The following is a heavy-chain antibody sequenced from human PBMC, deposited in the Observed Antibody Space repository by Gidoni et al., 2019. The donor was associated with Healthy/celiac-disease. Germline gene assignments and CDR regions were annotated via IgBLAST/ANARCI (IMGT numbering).Heavy chain of an antibody. CDR2: INRSGGST. Sequence: QVQLVQSGAEVKKPGASVKVSCKASGYTFTSYYMHWVRQAPGKGLEWMGIINRSGGSTSYAQKCQGRVTMTRDTSTSTVYMELSSLRSEDTAVYYCARVAQGGSSGSKNWYFDLWGRGTLVTVSS. D-gene: IGHD6-19*01. CDR1: GYTFTSYY. CDR3: ARVAQGGSSGSKNWYFDL. V-gene: IGHV1-46*01. J-gene: IGHJ2*01.